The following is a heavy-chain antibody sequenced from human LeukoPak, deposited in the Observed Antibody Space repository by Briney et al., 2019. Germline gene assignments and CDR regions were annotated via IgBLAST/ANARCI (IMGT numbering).Heavy chain of an antibody. CDR1: GFTFSNAW. CDR2: IKSKTDGGTT. Sequence: RPGGSLRLSCAASGFTFSNAWMSWVRQAPGKGLEWVGRIKSKTDGGTTDYAAPVKGRFTISRDDSKNTLYLQMNSLKTEDTAVYYCTTDLLFPSGYMDVWGKGTTVTVSS. V-gene: IGHV3-15*01. J-gene: IGHJ6*03. CDR3: TTDLLFPSGYMDV. D-gene: IGHD2-21*02.